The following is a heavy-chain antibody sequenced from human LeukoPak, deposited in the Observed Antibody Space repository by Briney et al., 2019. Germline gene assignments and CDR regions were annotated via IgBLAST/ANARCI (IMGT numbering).Heavy chain of an antibody. CDR1: GGSFSGYY. CDR2: INHSGST. D-gene: IGHD3-16*02. CDR3: ARVGTTYDHVWGSYRYNDY. Sequence: PSETLSLTCAVYGGSFSGYYWSWIRQPPGKGLEWIGEINHSGSTNYNPSLKSRVTISVDTSKNQFSLKLSSVTAADTAVYYCARVGTTYDHVWGSYRYNDYWGQGTLVTVSS. J-gene: IGHJ4*02. V-gene: IGHV4-34*01.